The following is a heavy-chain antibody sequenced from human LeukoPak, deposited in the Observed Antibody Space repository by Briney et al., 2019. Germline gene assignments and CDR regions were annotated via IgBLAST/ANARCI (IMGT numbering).Heavy chain of an antibody. Sequence: GGSLRLSCAASGFTFGDYAMHWVRQAPGKGLEWVSGISWNSGSIGYADSVKGRFTISRDNARNSVYLQMSSLRAEDTAVYYCARGRFNYDSTGYSSFYYWGQGTLVTVSS. J-gene: IGHJ4*02. CDR3: ARGRFNYDSTGYSSFYY. V-gene: IGHV3-9*01. D-gene: IGHD3-22*01. CDR1: GFTFGDYA. CDR2: ISWNSGSI.